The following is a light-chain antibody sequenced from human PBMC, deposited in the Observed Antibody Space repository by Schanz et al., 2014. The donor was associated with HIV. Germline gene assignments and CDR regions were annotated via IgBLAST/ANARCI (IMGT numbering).Light chain of an antibody. J-gene: IGLJ3*02. Sequence: QSALTQPASVSGSPGQSITISCTGTSSDVGGYKNVSWYQQYPGKAPKLIIFDVDNRPSGVSWRFSASKSGNTASLTISGLQAEDEADYYCGSYSSGDSHWVFGGGTKVTVL. CDR3: GSYSSGDSHWV. CDR2: DVD. V-gene: IGLV2-14*01. CDR1: SSDVGGYKN.